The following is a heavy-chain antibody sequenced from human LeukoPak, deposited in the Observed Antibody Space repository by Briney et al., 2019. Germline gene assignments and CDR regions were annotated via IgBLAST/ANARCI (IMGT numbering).Heavy chain of an antibody. Sequence: SETLSLTCAVYGGSFSGYYWSWIRQPPGKGLEWIGEINHSGSTNYNPSLKSRVTISVDTSKNQFSLKLSSVTAADTAVYYCARLTYDSYFDYWGQGTLVTVSS. D-gene: IGHD3-22*01. V-gene: IGHV4-34*01. CDR2: INHSGST. CDR1: GGSFSGYY. CDR3: ARLTYDSYFDY. J-gene: IGHJ4*02.